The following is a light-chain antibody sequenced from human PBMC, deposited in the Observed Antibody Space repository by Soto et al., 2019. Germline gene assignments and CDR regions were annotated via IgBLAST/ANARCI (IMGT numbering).Light chain of an antibody. V-gene: IGKV3-15*01. Sequence: IAMTQSPVTLSVSPGERATLSCRASQTISSNLAWYQQKPGQAPSLLMYDASTRATGVPPRFSGSGSGTDFTLTISSLQSEDFAVYYCQQYYDWPPWTFGQGTKLDIK. CDR1: QTISSN. CDR2: DAS. J-gene: IGKJ2*02. CDR3: QQYYDWPPWT.